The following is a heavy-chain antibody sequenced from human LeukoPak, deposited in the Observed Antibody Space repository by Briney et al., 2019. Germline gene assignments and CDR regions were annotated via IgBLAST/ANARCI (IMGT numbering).Heavy chain of an antibody. CDR1: GFTFSTYA. J-gene: IGHJ5*02. CDR3: ARGGFHDRGGFFDH. CDR2: ISYDGSDN. V-gene: IGHV3-30*04. D-gene: IGHD3-22*01. Sequence: PGGSLRLSCAASGFTFSTYAMHWVRQAPGKGLEWVTAISYDGSDNYDSDSVKGRFSISRDNSKNTLYLQMNSLRAEDTAVYYCARGGFHDRGGFFDHCGQGTLVAVSS.